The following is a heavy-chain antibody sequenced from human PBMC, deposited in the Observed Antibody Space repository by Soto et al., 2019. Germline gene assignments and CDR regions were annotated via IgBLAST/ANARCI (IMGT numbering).Heavy chain of an antibody. J-gene: IGHJ3*02. CDR1: RFTFSNYA. CDR3: AKAPEDDYGDYGAFDI. Sequence: EVQLLESGGGLVQPGGSLRLSCAASRFTFSNYAMSLTFSNYAMSWVRQAPGKGLEWVSAISGSGGSTYYADSVKGRFTVSRDNSKDTLYLQMNSLRAEDTAVYYCAKAPEDDYGDYGAFDIWGQGTMVTVSS. V-gene: IGHV3-23*01. D-gene: IGHD4-17*01. CDR2: ISGSGGST.